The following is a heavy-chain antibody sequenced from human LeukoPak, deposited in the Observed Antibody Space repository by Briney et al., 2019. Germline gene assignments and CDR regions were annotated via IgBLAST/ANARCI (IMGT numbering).Heavy chain of an antibody. CDR2: IYYSGST. J-gene: IGHJ3*02. V-gene: IGHV4-59*08. CDR1: GGSISSYY. D-gene: IGHD6-13*01. Sequence: NPSETLSLTCTVSGGSISSYYWSWIRQPPGKGLEWIGYIYYSGSTNYNPSLKSRVTISVDTSKNQFSLKLSSVTAADTAVYYCARIEAAAVTFDIWGQGTMVTVSS. CDR3: ARIEAAAVTFDI.